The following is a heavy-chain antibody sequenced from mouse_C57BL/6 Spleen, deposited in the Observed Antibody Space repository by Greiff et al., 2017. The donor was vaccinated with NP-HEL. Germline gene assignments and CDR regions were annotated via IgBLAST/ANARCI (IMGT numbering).Heavy chain of an antibody. D-gene: IGHD3-2*02. CDR3: ARSEAYYYAMDY. CDR1: GYTFTSYW. J-gene: IGHJ4*01. V-gene: IGHV1-52*01. CDR2: IDPSDSET. Sequence: VQLQQPGAELVRPGSSVKLSCKASGYTFTSYWMHWVKQRPIQGLEWIGNIDPSDSETHYNQKFKDKATLTVDKSSSTAYIQLSSLTSEDSAVYYCARSEAYYYAMDYWGQGTSVTVSS.